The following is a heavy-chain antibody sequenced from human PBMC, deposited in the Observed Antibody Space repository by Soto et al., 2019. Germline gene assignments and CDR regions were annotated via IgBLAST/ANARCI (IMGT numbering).Heavy chain of an antibody. CDR2: MNPNSGNT. V-gene: IGHV1-8*01. CDR3: AREIYCGGDCYPRRIVAFDI. CDR1: GYTFTSYD. Sequence: GASVKVSCKASGYTFTSYDINWVRQATGQGLEWMGWMNPNSGNTGYAQKFQGRVTMTRNTSISTAYMELSSLRSEDTAVYYCAREIYCGGDCYPRRIVAFDIWGQGTMFTVAS. J-gene: IGHJ3*02. D-gene: IGHD2-21*02.